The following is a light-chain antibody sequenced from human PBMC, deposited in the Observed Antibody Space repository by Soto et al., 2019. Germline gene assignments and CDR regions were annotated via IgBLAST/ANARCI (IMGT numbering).Light chain of an antibody. Sequence: QSALTQPASVSGSPGQSIAISCTGTSRDVGSYNLVSWYQQHPGKAPKVMIYEGSKRPSGVSDRSSGSKSGNTASLTISGLQADDEADYYCCSYAGSSTYVFGTGTKLTVL. V-gene: IGLV2-23*01. CDR2: EGS. CDR3: CSYAGSSTYV. CDR1: SRDVGSYNL. J-gene: IGLJ1*01.